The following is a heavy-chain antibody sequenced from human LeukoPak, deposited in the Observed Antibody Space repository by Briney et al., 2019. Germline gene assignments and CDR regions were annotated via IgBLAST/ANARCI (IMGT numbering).Heavy chain of an antibody. CDR1: GGTFSSYA. J-gene: IGHJ5*02. V-gene: IGHV1-69*13. CDR2: IIPIFGTA. Sequence: SVKVSCKASGGTFSSYAISWVRQAPGQGREWMGGIIPIFGTANYAQKFQGRVTITADESTSTAYMELSSLRSEDTAVYYCARGGIAAMRFNWFDPWGQGILVTVSS. CDR3: ARGGIAAMRFNWFDP. D-gene: IGHD6-25*01.